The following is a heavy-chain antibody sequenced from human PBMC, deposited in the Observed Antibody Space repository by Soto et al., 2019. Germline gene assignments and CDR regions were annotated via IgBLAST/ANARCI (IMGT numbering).Heavy chain of an antibody. Sequence: GPTLVNPTQLLTLTRTFSGFSLSTRGLGVASIRQPPGQALEWLALIYWNDDGSYSPSMKSRLAIIKASSTKQVVFTKTNMVPVATAAYYCGASAFVVYSSSSFDYWGQGTLVTVSS. J-gene: IGHJ4*02. CDR3: GASAFVVYSSSSFDY. V-gene: IGHV2-5*01. D-gene: IGHD6-6*01. CDR2: IYWNDDG. CDR1: GFSLSTRGLG.